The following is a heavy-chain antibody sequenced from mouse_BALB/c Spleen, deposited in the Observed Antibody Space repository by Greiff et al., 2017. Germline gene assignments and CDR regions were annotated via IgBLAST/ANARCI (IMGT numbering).Heavy chain of an antibody. D-gene: IGHD1-2*01. CDR2: ISSGGSYT. V-gene: IGHV5-6*01. CDR3: ARHAITTATAMDY. Sequence: EVNVVESGGDLVKPGGSLKLSCAASGFTFSSYGMSWVRQTPDKRLEWVATISSGGSYTYYPDSVKGRFTISRDNAKNTLYLQMSSLKSEDTAMYYCARHAITTATAMDYWGQGTSVTVSS. J-gene: IGHJ4*01. CDR1: GFTFSSYG.